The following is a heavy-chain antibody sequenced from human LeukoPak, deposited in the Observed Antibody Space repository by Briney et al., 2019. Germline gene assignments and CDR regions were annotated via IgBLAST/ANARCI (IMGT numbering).Heavy chain of an antibody. J-gene: IGHJ3*02. D-gene: IGHD3-22*01. Sequence: GGSLRLSCAASGFTFSSYSMNWVRQAPGKGLEWVSSISSSSSYIYYADSVKGRFTISRGNAKNSLYLQMNSLRAEDTAVYYCARDHGYYDSGNDAFDIWGQGTMVTVSS. V-gene: IGHV3-21*01. CDR3: ARDHGYYDSGNDAFDI. CDR1: GFTFSSYS. CDR2: ISSSSSYI.